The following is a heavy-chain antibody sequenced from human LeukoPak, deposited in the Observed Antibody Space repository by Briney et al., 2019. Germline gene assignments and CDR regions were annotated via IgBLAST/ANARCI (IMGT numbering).Heavy chain of an antibody. V-gene: IGHV6-1*01. D-gene: IGHD3-22*01. Sequence: SQTLSLTCAISGDSVSSNSAVWNWLRQSPSRGLEWLGRTYYRSKWYNDYAVSVKSRITINPDTSKNQFSLKMNSATAADTAVYFCARGGPTYYYDRSGYPLDYWGQGTLVTVSS. CDR2: TYYRSKWYN. CDR1: GDSVSSNSAV. J-gene: IGHJ4*02. CDR3: ARGGPTYYYDRSGYPLDY.